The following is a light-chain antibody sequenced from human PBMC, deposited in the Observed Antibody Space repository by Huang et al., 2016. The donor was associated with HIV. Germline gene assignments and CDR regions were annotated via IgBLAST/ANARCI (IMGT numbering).Light chain of an antibody. CDR1: QGIFSH. Sequence: IQLTQSPSSLSASVGDRVTITCRASQGIFSHLAWYQQKPGKPPQLLIYDASTLQSGVPSRFSGSGSGTDFTLTISNLQPEDFATDYCQQVLNYPRTFGQGTRVEIK. V-gene: IGKV1-9*01. J-gene: IGKJ1*01. CDR2: DAS. CDR3: QQVLNYPRT.